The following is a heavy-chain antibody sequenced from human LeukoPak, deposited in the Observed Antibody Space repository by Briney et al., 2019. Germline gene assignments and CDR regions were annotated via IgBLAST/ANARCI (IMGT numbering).Heavy chain of an antibody. V-gene: IGHV4-39*01. Sequence: SETLSLTCTVSGGSISSSSYYWGWIRQPPGKGLEWIGSIYYSGSTYYNPSLKSRVTISVDTSKNQFSLKLSSVTAADTAVYYCARVPDCSSTSCYEDLDYWGQGTLVTVSS. J-gene: IGHJ4*02. CDR3: ARVPDCSSTSCYEDLDY. CDR1: GGSISSSSYY. CDR2: IYYSGST. D-gene: IGHD2-2*01.